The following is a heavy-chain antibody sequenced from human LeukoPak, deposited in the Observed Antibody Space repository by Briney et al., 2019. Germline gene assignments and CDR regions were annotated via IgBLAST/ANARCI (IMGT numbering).Heavy chain of an antibody. J-gene: IGHJ4*02. CDR2: IYYSGST. Sequence: SETLSLTCTVSGGSISSYYWSWIRQPPGKGLEWIGYIYYSGSTNYNPSLKSRVTISVDTSKNQFSLKLSSVTAADTAVYYCARSRSRYDSSGYRVYYFDYWGQGTLVTVPS. CDR1: GGSISSYY. CDR3: ARSRSRYDSSGYRVYYFDY. V-gene: IGHV4-59*01. D-gene: IGHD3-22*01.